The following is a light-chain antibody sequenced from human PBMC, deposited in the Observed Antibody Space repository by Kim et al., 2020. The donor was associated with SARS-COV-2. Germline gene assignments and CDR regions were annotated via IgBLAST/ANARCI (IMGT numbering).Light chain of an antibody. CDR3: QKYNSAPLT. CDR1: QRISNY. J-gene: IGKJ4*01. CDR2: AAS. V-gene: IGKV1-27*01. Sequence: ASAGDRVTITRRASQRISNYLAWYQQKPGKVPKLLIYAASTLQSGVPSRFSGSGSGTDFTLTISSLQPEDVATFYCQKYNSAPLTFGGGTKVDLK.